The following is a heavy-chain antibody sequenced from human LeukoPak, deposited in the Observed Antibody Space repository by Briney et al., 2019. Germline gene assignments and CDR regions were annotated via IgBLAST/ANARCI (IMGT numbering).Heavy chain of an antibody. CDR1: GYTFTSYG. V-gene: IGHV1-18*01. CDR2: ISAYNGNT. Sequence: GASVKVSCKASGYTFTSYGISWVRQAPGQGLEWMGWISAYNGNTNYAQKLQGRVTMTTDTSTSTAYMELRSLRSDNTAVYYCARVRNKYYDFWSGVDYWGQGTLVTVSS. CDR3: ARVRNKYYDFWSGVDY. J-gene: IGHJ4*02. D-gene: IGHD3-3*01.